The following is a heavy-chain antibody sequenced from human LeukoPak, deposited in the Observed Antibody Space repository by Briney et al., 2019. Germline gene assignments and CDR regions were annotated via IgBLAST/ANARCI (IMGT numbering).Heavy chain of an antibody. Sequence: SVKVSCKASGGTFSSYAISWVRQAPGQGLEWMGGIIPIFGTANYAQKFQVRVTITADESTSTAYMELSSLRSEDTAVYYCARDIVVVPAAIPDMHWFDPWGQGTLVTVS. D-gene: IGHD2-2*02. CDR2: IIPIFGTA. CDR1: GGTFSSYA. V-gene: IGHV1-69*01. J-gene: IGHJ5*02. CDR3: ARDIVVVPAAIPDMHWFDP.